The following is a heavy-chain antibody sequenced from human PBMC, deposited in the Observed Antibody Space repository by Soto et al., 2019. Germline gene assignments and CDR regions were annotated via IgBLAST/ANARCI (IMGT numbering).Heavy chain of an antibody. D-gene: IGHD3-3*01. CDR1: GYTFTGYF. CDR2: INPNSGAT. CDR3: ARGGGTILAPLP. Sequence: QVQLVRSGAEVKKPGASVKVSCRASGYTFTGYFMHWVRQAPGQGLEWMGWINPNSGATKYAQKFQGRVTLSRDTSIRTAYMELSGLRSDDTAVYYCARGGGTILAPLPWGQGTLVTVSS. J-gene: IGHJ5*02. V-gene: IGHV1-2*02.